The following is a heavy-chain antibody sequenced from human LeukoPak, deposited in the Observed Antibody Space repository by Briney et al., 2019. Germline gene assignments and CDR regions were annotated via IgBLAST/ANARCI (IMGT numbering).Heavy chain of an antibody. D-gene: IGHD3-22*01. Sequence: GGSLRLSCAASGFTFSSYWMSWVRQALGKGLEWVANIKQDGSEEYYVDSVKGRFTISRDNAKISLYLQMNSLRAEDTAVYYCARLPDSSGAFDIWGQGTMVTVSS. J-gene: IGHJ3*02. V-gene: IGHV3-7*01. CDR3: ARLPDSSGAFDI. CDR1: GFTFSSYW. CDR2: IKQDGSEE.